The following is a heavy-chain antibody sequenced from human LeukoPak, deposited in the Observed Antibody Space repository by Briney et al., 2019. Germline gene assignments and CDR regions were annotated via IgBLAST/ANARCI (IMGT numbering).Heavy chain of an antibody. CDR1: GFTFSSYS. CDR2: IGTSSTYV. D-gene: IGHD6-6*01. J-gene: IGHJ5*02. Sequence: PGGSLRLSCAASGFTFSSYSMNWVRQAPGKGLEWVSSIGTSSTYVYYADSVKGRFTISRDNAKNSLYLQMNSLRAEDTAVYYCARGIAALGFDPWGQGTLVTVSS. CDR3: ARGIAALGFDP. V-gene: IGHV3-21*01.